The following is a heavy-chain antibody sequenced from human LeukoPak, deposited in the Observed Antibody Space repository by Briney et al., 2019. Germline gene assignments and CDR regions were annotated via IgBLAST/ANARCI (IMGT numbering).Heavy chain of an antibody. CDR1: GRSISNWY. V-gene: IGHV4-59*01. CDR2: IYDSGTT. D-gene: IGHD6-19*01. Sequence: SETLSLTCTVSGRSISNWYWSWLRQPPGKGLEWIGHIYDSGTTNYNPSLKTRVTISLDTSKNQVSLKLRSVTAADTAIYYCARETSLPGYSGGLGFNYWGQGTLVTVSS. J-gene: IGHJ4*02. CDR3: ARETSLPGYSGGLGFNY.